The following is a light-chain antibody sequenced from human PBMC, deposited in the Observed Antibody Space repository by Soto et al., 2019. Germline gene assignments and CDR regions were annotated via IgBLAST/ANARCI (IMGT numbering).Light chain of an antibody. CDR3: QHYDDWPRT. J-gene: IGKJ1*01. CDR2: GAS. CDR1: QSVRGN. Sequence: EIVITQSPATLSVSPGDRATLSCRASQSVRGNLAWYQQKPGQAPRLLIFGASTRATGIPSRFSGSGSGTECILTISSLQSEYFAVYYCQHYDDWPRTFGLGTNVDIK. V-gene: IGKV3-15*01.